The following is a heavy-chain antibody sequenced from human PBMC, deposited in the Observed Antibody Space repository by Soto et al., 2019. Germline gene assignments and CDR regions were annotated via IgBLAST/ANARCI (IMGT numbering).Heavy chain of an antibody. CDR3: ARYTSRRWFDP. CDR2: INHSGST. V-gene: IGHV4-34*01. CDR1: GGSFSCYY. D-gene: IGHD1-20*01. J-gene: IGHJ5*02. Sequence: PSETLSLTCAVYGGSFSCYYWSWIRQPPGKGLEWIGEINHSGSTNYNPSLKSRVTISVDTSKNQFSLKLSSVTAADTAVYYCARYTSRRWFDPWGQGTQVTVSS.